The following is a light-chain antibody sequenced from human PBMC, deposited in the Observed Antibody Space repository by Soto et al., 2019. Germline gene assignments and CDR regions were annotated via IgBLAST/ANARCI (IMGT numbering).Light chain of an antibody. J-gene: IGKJ2*02. CDR2: DAS. V-gene: IGKV3-11*01. CDR1: QSVSTY. Sequence: EIVLTQSPATLSLSPGERASLSCRASQSVSTYLAWYQQKPGQAPRLLIYDASKRATGIPARFSGSGSGTDFTLTITRLESEDFADYYCQQRRGTFGQGTKLEIK. CDR3: QQRRGT.